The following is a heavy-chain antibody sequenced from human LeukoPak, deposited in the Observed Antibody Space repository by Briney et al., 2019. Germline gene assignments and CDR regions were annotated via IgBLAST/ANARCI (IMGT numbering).Heavy chain of an antibody. J-gene: IGHJ4*02. D-gene: IGHD1-26*01. V-gene: IGHV1-46*01. CDR3: TREKGGSYSDY. CDR1: GYSLTTYY. CDR2: INPNGGST. Sequence: ASVKVSCKASGYSLTTYYIHWVRHAPAQGLEWVGIINPNGGSTNYAQKLQGRVTMTRDTSTSTVYMELSSLRSEDTAVYYCTREKGGSYSDYWGQGTLVTVSS.